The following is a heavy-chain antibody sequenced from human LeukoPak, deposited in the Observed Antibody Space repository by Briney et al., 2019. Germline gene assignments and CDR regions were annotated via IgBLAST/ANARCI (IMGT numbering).Heavy chain of an antibody. V-gene: IGHV1-8*01. Sequence: ASVKVSCKGSGYTFTSYEISWVRQATGQGLEWMGWMNPSSGITGYAPQFQGRVTMTKNTSISTVYMELNNLRSEDTAVYFCARAFNLGYCSLGSCYDWYFDLWGRGTLVTVSS. CDR2: MNPSSGIT. CDR3: ARAFNLGYCSLGSCYDWYFDL. D-gene: IGHD2-15*01. CDR1: GYTFTSYE. J-gene: IGHJ2*01.